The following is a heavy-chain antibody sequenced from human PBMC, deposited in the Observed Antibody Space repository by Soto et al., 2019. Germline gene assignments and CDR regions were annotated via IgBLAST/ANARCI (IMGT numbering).Heavy chain of an antibody. Sequence: QVQLVESGGGVVQPGRSLRLSCAASGFTFSSYAMHWVRQAPGKGLEWVAVISYDGSNKYYADSVKGRFTISRDKSKNTLYLQMNSLRAEDTAVYYCARSGREAVAGTYDGYYYYGMDVWGQGTTVTVSS. J-gene: IGHJ6*02. CDR1: GFTFSSYA. CDR2: ISYDGSNK. CDR3: ARSGREAVAGTYDGYYYYGMDV. V-gene: IGHV3-30-3*01. D-gene: IGHD6-19*01.